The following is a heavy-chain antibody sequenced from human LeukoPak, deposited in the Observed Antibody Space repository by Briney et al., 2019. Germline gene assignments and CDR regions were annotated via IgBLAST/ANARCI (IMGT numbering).Heavy chain of an antibody. V-gene: IGHV4-30-4*08. CDR2: IYYSGST. D-gene: IGHD3-22*01. Sequence: PSQTLSLTCTVSGGSISSGDYYWSWIRQPPGKGLEWIGYIYYSGSTYYNPSLKSRVTMSVDGSKNQFSLTLASVTAADTAVYYCATTSGYRNYYYYYIDVWGKGTTVTVSS. CDR1: GGSISSGDYY. J-gene: IGHJ6*03. CDR3: ATTSGYRNYYYYYIDV.